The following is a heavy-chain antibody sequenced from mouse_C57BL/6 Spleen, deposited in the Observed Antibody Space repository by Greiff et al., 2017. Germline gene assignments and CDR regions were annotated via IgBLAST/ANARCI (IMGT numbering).Heavy chain of an antibody. Sequence: QVQLQQSDAELVKPGASVKISCKVSGYTFTDHTIHWMKQRPEQGLEWIGYIYPRDGSTKYNEQFKGKATLTADKSSSTAYMQLNSLTSEDSAVYFCARGGDGNYVYWYFDVWGTGTTVTVSS. CDR1: GYTFTDHT. D-gene: IGHD2-1*01. J-gene: IGHJ1*03. CDR3: ARGGDGNYVYWYFDV. V-gene: IGHV1-78*01. CDR2: IYPRDGST.